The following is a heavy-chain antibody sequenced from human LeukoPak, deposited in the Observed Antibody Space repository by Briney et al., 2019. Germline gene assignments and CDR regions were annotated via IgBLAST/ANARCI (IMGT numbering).Heavy chain of an antibody. J-gene: IGHJ4*02. CDR3: AGPKSGSYTRGLDY. D-gene: IGHD1-26*01. Sequence: KPSETLSLTCTVSGYSISSGYYWGWIRQPPGKGLEWIGSIYHIGSTYYNPSLKSRVTISVDTSKNQFSLKLSSVTAADTAVYYCAGPKSGSYTRGLDYWGQGTLVTVSS. CDR1: GYSISSGYY. V-gene: IGHV4-38-2*02. CDR2: IYHIGST.